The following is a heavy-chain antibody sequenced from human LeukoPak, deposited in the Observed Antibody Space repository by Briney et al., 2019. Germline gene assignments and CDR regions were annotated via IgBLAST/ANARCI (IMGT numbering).Heavy chain of an antibody. Sequence: GGSLRLSCAASGFTFSSYAMNWVRQAPGKGLEWISYISSTGSAIYYADSVKGRFTISRDNAKNSLYLQMNSLRAEDTAVYYCPRVFSYYTYSFDYWGQGTLVTVSS. D-gene: IGHD3-22*01. J-gene: IGHJ4*02. V-gene: IGHV3-48*03. CDR3: PRVFSYYTYSFDY. CDR1: GFTFSSYA. CDR2: ISSTGSAI.